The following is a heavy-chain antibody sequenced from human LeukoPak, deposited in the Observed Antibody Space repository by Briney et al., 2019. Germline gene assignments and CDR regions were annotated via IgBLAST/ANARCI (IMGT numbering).Heavy chain of an antibody. V-gene: IGHV1-2*02. CDR1: GYTFIDYY. D-gene: IGHD3-10*01. J-gene: IGHJ4*02. CDR3: ARVYGDHYGSGVIDY. Sequence: ASVKVSCKASGYTFIDYYMNWVRQAPGQGLEWMGGINPNSGGTNYAQKFQGRVTTTRDTSITTAYMELSRLRSDDTAVYSCARVYGDHYGSGVIDYWGQGTLVTVSS. CDR2: INPNSGGT.